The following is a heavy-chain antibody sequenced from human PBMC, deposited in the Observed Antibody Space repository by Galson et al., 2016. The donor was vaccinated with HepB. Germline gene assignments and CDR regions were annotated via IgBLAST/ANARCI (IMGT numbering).Heavy chain of an antibody. CDR2: IIVKSATA. D-gene: IGHD6-13*01. CDR3: ARAIAPAGYNYYYMDA. J-gene: IGHJ6*03. Sequence: SVKVSCKASGDTFSSYVINWVRQAPGQGLEWMGGIIVKSATAQYSAIFSGRVTITADTSTSTAYMEITGLRSEDTAVYYCARAIAPAGYNYYYMDAWGQGTMVTVSS. V-gene: IGHV1-69*06. CDR1: GDTFSSYV.